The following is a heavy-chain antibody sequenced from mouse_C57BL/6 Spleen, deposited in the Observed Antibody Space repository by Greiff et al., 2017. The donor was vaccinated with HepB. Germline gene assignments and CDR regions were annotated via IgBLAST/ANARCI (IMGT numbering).Heavy chain of an antibody. V-gene: IGHV1-26*01. CDR2: INPNNGGT. Sequence: EVQLQQSGPELVKPGASVKISCKASGYTFTDYYMNWVKQSHGKRLEWIGDINPNNGGTSYNQKFKGKATLTVDKSSSTAYMELRSLTSEDSAVYYYATLTPTFWYFDDWGTGTTVTVSS. CDR1: GYTFTDYY. J-gene: IGHJ1*03. CDR3: ATLTPTFWYFDD.